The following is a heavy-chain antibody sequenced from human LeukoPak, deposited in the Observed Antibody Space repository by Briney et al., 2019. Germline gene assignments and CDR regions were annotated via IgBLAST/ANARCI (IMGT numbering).Heavy chain of an antibody. Sequence: PGGSLRLSCAASGFTFSSYWMSWVRQAPGKGLEWVANIKQDGSEKYYVDSVKGRFTISRDNAKNSLYLQMNSLRAEGTAVYYCARDQTMVRGVIRQTYYYYYYMDVWGKGTTVTVSS. D-gene: IGHD3-10*01. CDR1: GFTFSSYW. CDR3: ARDQTMVRGVIRQTYYYYYYMDV. V-gene: IGHV3-7*01. CDR2: IKQDGSEK. J-gene: IGHJ6*03.